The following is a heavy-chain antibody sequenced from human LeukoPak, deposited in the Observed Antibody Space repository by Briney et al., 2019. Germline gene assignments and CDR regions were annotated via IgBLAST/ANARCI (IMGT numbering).Heavy chain of an antibody. Sequence: GGSLRLSCAASGFSFGNSYMTWVRQAPGKGLEWVADINPDGSATSYSDSAKGRFTISRDNAQNALFLQMSSLRADDTAVYYCARGIAAAGIFDPWGQGTLVTVSS. V-gene: IGHV3-7*04. CDR3: ARGIAAAGIFDP. D-gene: IGHD6-13*01. CDR1: GFSFGNSY. CDR2: INPDGSAT. J-gene: IGHJ5*02.